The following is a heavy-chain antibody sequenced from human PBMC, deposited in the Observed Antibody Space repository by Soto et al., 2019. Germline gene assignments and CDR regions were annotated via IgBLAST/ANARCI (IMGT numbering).Heavy chain of an antibody. D-gene: IGHD3-10*01. J-gene: IGHJ3*02. CDR3: AREKGGEVLDAFDI. CDR1: GFTFSSYA. CDR2: ISYDGSNK. Sequence: GGSLRLSCAASGFTFSSYAMHWVRQAPGKGLEWVAVISYDGSNKYYADSVKGRFTISRDNSKNTLYLQMNSLRAEDTAVYYCAREKGGEVLDAFDIWGQGTMVTVSS. V-gene: IGHV3-30-3*01.